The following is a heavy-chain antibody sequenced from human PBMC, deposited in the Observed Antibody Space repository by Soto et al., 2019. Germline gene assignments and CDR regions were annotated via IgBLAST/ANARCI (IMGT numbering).Heavy chain of an antibody. D-gene: IGHD3-22*01. Sequence: EVQLLDSGGGLVQPGGSLRLSCAASGFTFSSYAMNWVRQAPGKGLEWVSSLSGSGGDTFYADSVRGRFSISRDNSKNTLYLQMDSLRAEDTALYYCVRRSADGSGWGAFDYWGQGTLVTVSS. CDR1: GFTFSSYA. CDR3: VRRSADGSGWGAFDY. V-gene: IGHV3-23*01. CDR2: LSGSGGDT. J-gene: IGHJ4*02.